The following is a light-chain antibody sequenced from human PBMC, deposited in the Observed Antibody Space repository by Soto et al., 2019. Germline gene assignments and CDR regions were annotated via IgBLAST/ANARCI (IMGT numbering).Light chain of an antibody. CDR3: QHYSDWLT. Sequence: EIVMTQSPATLSVSPGVRATLSCRASQSVSSNLAWYQQKPGQAPRLLIYGASTRATGIPARFSGSGSGTEFTLTISSLQSEDFAFYYCQHYSDWLTFGGGTKGEIK. V-gene: IGKV3-15*01. CDR2: GAS. CDR1: QSVSSN. J-gene: IGKJ4*01.